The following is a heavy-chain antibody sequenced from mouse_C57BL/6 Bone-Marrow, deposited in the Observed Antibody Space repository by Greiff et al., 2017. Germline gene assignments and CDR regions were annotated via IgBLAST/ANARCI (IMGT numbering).Heavy chain of an antibody. Sequence: QVHVKQSGAELARPGASVKLSCKASGYTFTSYGISWVKQRTGQGLEWIGEIYPRSGNTYYNEKFKGKATLTADQSSSPAYIELRSLTSEDSAFYFCARHYSNYGAYWGQGTLVTVSA. V-gene: IGHV1-81*01. CDR3: ARHYSNYGAY. D-gene: IGHD2-5*01. CDR2: IYPRSGNT. J-gene: IGHJ3*01. CDR1: GYTFTSYG.